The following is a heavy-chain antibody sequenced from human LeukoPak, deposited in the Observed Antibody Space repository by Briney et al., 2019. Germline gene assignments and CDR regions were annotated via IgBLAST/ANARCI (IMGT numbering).Heavy chain of an antibody. CDR1: GGSISSGGYY. CDR3: ARDAGNYGGNSEAFDI. J-gene: IGHJ3*02. CDR2: IYYSGST. Sequence: SQTLSLTCTVSGGSISSGGYYRSWIRQHPGKGLEWIGYIYYSGSTYYNPSLKSRVTISVDTSKNQFSLKLSSVTAADTAVYYCARDAGNYGGNSEAFDIWGQGTMVTVSS. D-gene: IGHD4-23*01. V-gene: IGHV4-31*03.